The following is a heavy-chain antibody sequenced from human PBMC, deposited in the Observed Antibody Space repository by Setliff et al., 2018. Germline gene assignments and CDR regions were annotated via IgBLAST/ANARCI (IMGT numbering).Heavy chain of an antibody. CDR2: VYYSGYT. V-gene: IGHV4-39*07. Sequence: SETLSLTCTVSGGSVSSTSHYWGWIRQAPGKGMEWIGSVYYSGYTCSKPSLQSRVSMSVDASKNQFSLKLASVTAADTAVYYCGRVDFTMIQGVVGHWGQGTLVTVSS. D-gene: IGHD3-10*01. J-gene: IGHJ1*01. CDR3: GRVDFTMIQGVVGH. CDR1: GGSVSSTSHY.